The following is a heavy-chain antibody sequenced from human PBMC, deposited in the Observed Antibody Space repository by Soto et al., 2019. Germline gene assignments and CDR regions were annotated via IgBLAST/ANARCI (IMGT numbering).Heavy chain of an antibody. J-gene: IGHJ4*02. Sequence: SLRLSCAASGFTFSSYAMSWVRQAPGKGLEWVSAISGSGGSTYYADSVKGRFTISRDNSKNTLYLQMNSLRAEDTAVYYCAKEDADYDILTGYYPTYFDYWGQGTLVTVS. CDR1: GFTFSSYA. CDR2: ISGSGGST. V-gene: IGHV3-23*01. CDR3: AKEDADYDILTGYYPTYFDY. D-gene: IGHD3-9*01.